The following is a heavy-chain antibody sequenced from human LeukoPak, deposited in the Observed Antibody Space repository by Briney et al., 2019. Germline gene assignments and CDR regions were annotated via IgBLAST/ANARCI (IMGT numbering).Heavy chain of an antibody. CDR1: GFTFSTYS. D-gene: IGHD6-13*01. V-gene: IGHV3-48*04. J-gene: IGHJ4*02. Sequence: GGSLRLSCAASGFTFSTYSMNWVRQAPGKGLEWISYITNTGSTIYYADSVRGRFTISRDNAKNSLYLEMNGLRAEDTAIYYCARGISTPHRPYWGQGTLVTVSS. CDR2: ITNTGSTI. CDR3: ARGISTPHRPY.